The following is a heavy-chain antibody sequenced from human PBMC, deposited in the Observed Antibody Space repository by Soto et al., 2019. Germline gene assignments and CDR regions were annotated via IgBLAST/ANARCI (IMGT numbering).Heavy chain of an antibody. D-gene: IGHD1-1*01. Sequence: PGGSLRLSCAASGFTFSSYAMHWVRQAPGKGLEWVAVISYDGSNKYYADSVKGRFTISRDNSKNTLYLQMNSLRAEDTAVYYCARDYGNQYFDYWGQGTLVTVSS. J-gene: IGHJ4*02. V-gene: IGHV3-30-3*01. CDR2: ISYDGSNK. CDR1: GFTFSSYA. CDR3: ARDYGNQYFDY.